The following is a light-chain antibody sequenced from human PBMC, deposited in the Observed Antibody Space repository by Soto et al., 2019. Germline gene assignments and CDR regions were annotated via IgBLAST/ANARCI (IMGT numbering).Light chain of an antibody. CDR3: LQVNSFPLS. Sequence: AVQLTQSPSSLSASVGERVTITCRASQVIKNDLSWYQQRPGRDPKLLIYVASNLQSGVPSRFSGSGSGTDFTLTVSSLQPEDFATYYCLQVNSFPLSFGGGTKVDIK. J-gene: IGKJ4*01. CDR2: VAS. V-gene: IGKV1-6*01. CDR1: QVIKND.